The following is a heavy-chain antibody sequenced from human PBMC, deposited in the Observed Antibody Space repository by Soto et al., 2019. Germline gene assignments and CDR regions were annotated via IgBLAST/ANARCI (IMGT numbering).Heavy chain of an antibody. Sequence: KTSETLSLTCSVSGAYVSSAGYYWSWIRQPPGKGLEWIGDLFHGVSTDYSPSLKSRVSISVDTSENQFSLELTSVTAADTAVYYCARPRNHSNTFYFFFDSWGQGTLVTVSS. J-gene: IGHJ4*02. CDR3: ARPRNHSNTFYFFFDS. V-gene: IGHV4-39*07. CDR1: GAYVSSAGYY. CDR2: LFHGVST. D-gene: IGHD2-2*01.